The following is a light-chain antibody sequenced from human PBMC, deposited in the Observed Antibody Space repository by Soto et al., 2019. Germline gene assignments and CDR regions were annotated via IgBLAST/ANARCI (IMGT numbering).Light chain of an antibody. Sequence: DIPMTQSPSSLSASVGDRVTITCRASQGIANDLGWYQQKPGKVPKPLIHAASSLQSGVPSRFSGSRSGTEFTLTISSLQPQDFASYSCLQHNSYPISYGQGTRLE. CDR3: LQHNSYPIS. V-gene: IGKV1-17*01. J-gene: IGKJ5*01. CDR2: AAS. CDR1: QGIAND.